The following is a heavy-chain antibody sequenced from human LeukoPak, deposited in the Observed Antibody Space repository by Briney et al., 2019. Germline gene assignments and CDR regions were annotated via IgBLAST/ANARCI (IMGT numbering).Heavy chain of an antibody. CDR2: IYYSGST. V-gene: IGHV4-59*01. D-gene: IGHD5-18*01. CDR1: GVSISSYY. CDR3: ARDRAFSVHSYGLDY. J-gene: IGHJ4*02. Sequence: KPSETLSLTCTVSGVSISSYYWSWIRQPPGRGLEWLAHIYYSGSTNYNPSPKSRVTISVDTSKNQFSLKLRSVTAADTAVYYCARDRAFSVHSYGLDYWGQGALVTVSS.